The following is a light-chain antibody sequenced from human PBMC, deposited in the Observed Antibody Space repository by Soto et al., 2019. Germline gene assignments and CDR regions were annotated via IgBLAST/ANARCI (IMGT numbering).Light chain of an antibody. V-gene: IGKV3-15*01. Sequence: EIVMTQSPATLSVSPGERATLSCRASQSISSNLAWYPQKPGQAPRLLIYGASTRATGIPATFSGSGSGTEFTLTISSLQSEDFAVYYCQQYNNWPFTFGPGTKVDIK. CDR3: QQYNNWPFT. CDR1: QSISSN. CDR2: GAS. J-gene: IGKJ3*01.